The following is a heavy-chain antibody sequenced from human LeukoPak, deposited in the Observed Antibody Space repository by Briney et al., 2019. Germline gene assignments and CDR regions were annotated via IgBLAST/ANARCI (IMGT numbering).Heavy chain of an antibody. V-gene: IGHV3-66*01. D-gene: IGHD2-21*01. CDR3: ARGGGAEAFDI. CDR2: IYSGGST. CDR1: GFTVSSNY. J-gene: IGHJ3*02. Sequence: GGSLRLSCAASGFTVSSNYMSWVRQAPGKGLEWVSVIYSGGSTNYADSVKGRFTISRDNSKDTLYLQMNSLRVEDTAVYYCARGGGAEAFDIWGQGTMVTVSS.